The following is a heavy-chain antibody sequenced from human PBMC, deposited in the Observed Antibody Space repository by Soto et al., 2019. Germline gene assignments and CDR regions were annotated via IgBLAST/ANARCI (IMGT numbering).Heavy chain of an antibody. V-gene: IGHV1-69*12. D-gene: IGHD3-16*01. CDR2: VIPTCARP. Sequence: QVLLEQSGAEVKKPGSSVKISCKTSGAPINSFGVSWVRLAPGQGLEWMGVVIPTCARPTYARKFEGRISITADESARPAFLERSRRRSEDTAVYCCARDGVMRGDSDFFGMGVWGPGTAVTSSS. CDR1: GAPINSFG. CDR3: ARDGVMRGDSDFFGMGV. J-gene: IGHJ6*02.